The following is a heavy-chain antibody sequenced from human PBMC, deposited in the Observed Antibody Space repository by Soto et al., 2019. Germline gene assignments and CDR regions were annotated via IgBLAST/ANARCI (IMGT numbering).Heavy chain of an antibody. CDR3: ARGEYYYYYYMDV. V-gene: IGHV4-59*01. J-gene: IGHJ6*03. CDR1: GGSISTYY. CDR2: ISYSGST. Sequence: SETLSLTCTVSGGSISTYYWSWIRQPPGKGLEWIGYISYSGSTNYNPSLKSRVTISIDTSKNQFSLELSSVTAADTAVYFCARGEYYYYYYMDVWGKGTTVTV.